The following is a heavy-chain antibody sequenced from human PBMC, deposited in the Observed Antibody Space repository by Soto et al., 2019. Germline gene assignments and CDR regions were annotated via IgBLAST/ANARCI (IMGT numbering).Heavy chain of an antibody. J-gene: IGHJ3*01. CDR3: ARMFHYDTSCFVGCLGALDV. Sequence: ASVKVSCKASGYSFFNYQIHWVRQAPGQGFEWVGLTNPDGGETQLARGFQGRVTVTRDTSTRTVYMEMSSLRPGDTAVYYCARMFHYDTSCFVGCLGALDVWGQGTKVTVSS. V-gene: IGHV1-46*01. D-gene: IGHD3-16*01. CDR2: TNPDGGET. CDR1: GYSFFNYQ.